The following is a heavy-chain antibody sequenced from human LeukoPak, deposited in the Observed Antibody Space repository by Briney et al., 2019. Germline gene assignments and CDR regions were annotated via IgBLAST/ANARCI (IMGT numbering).Heavy chain of an antibody. J-gene: IGHJ6*03. D-gene: IGHD6-13*01. V-gene: IGHV1-8*01. CDR1: GYTFTRYD. CDR2: MNPNSGNT. CDR3: ARCGGAPSYKGIAAAGTIYYYYMDV. Sequence: GASVKVSCKASGYTFTRYDINWVRQATGQGLEWMGWMNPNSGNTGYAQKFQGRVTMTRNTSISTAYMELSSLRSEDTAVYYCARCGGAPSYKGIAAAGTIYYYYMDVWGKGTTVTISS.